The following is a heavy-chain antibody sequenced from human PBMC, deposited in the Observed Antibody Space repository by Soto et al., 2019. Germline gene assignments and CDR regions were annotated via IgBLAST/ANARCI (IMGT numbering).Heavy chain of an antibody. CDR2: ISAYNGNT. CDR3: AKVRGNYYDSSGFDY. D-gene: IGHD3-22*01. Sequence: ASVKVSCKASGYTFTSYGISWVRQAPGQGLEWMGWISAYNGNTNYAQKLQGRVTMTTDTSTSTAYMELRSLRSDDTAVYYCAKVRGNYYDSSGFDYWGQGTLVTVSS. V-gene: IGHV1-18*01. J-gene: IGHJ4*02. CDR1: GYTFTSYG.